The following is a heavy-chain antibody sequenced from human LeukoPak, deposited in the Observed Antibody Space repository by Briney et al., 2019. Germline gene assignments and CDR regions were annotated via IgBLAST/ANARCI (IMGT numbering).Heavy chain of an antibody. Sequence: SETLSLTCTVSGGSISSSSYYWGWIRQPPGKGLEWIGSIYYSGSTYYNPSLKSRVTISVDTSKNQFSLKLSSVTAADTAVYYCARVDRDYYGMDVWGQGTTVTVSS. J-gene: IGHJ6*02. D-gene: IGHD3-9*01. CDR3: ARVDRDYYGMDV. V-gene: IGHV4-39*07. CDR1: GGSISSSSYY. CDR2: IYYSGST.